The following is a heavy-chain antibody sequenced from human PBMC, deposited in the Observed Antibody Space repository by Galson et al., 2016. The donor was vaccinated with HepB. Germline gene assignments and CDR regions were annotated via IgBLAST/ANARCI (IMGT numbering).Heavy chain of an antibody. D-gene: IGHD6-19*01. CDR1: GASISGYY. CDR2: IYYSGRT. CDR3: AREDSGGWYGFHYGMDV. Sequence: SETLSLTCTVSGASISGYYLSWIRQPPGKGLEWIGYIYYSGRTNYNPSLKSRVTISVDTSKNQFSLKLSSVTAADTAVYYCAREDSGGWYGFHYGMDVWGQGTTVTGSS. J-gene: IGHJ6*02. V-gene: IGHV4-59*01.